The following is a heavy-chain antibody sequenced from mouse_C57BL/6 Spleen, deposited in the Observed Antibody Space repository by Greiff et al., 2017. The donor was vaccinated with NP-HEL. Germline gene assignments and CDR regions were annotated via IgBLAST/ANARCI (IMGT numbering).Heavy chain of an antibody. CDR2: IDPSDSYT. CDR3: ARGNYGSSPAWFAY. Sequence: QVQLQQPGAELVMPGASVKLSCKASGYTFTSYWMHWVKQRPGQGLEWIGEIDPSDSYTNYNQKFKGKSTLTVDKSSSTAYMQLSSLTSEDSAVYCCARGNYGSSPAWFAYWGQGTLVTVSA. J-gene: IGHJ3*01. D-gene: IGHD1-1*01. V-gene: IGHV1-69*01. CDR1: GYTFTSYW.